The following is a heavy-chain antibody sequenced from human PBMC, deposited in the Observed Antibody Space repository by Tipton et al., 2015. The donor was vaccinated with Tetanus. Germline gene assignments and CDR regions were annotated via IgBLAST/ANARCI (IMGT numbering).Heavy chain of an antibody. D-gene: IGHD1-20*01. Sequence: TLSLTCAVSGGSFTDCYWGWVRQPPGRGLEWIGEINHRGTTYYNASLKSRLTMSVDTSEQHFSLNLNYVTASDTAMYYCARRRYTWNRGGFDLWGQGTMVTVSS. CDR1: GGSFTDCY. J-gene: IGHJ3*01. CDR2: INHRGTT. CDR3: ARRRYTWNRGGFDL. V-gene: IGHV4-34*01.